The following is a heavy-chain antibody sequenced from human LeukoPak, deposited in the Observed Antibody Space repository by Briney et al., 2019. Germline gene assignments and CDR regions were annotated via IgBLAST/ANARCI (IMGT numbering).Heavy chain of an antibody. D-gene: IGHD2-8*02. J-gene: IGHJ5*02. CDR1: GYTFTGYY. CDR2: INPNSGGT. Sequence: ASVKVSCKASGYTFTGYYMHWVRPAPGQGLEWMGWINPNSGGTNYAQKFQGRVTMTRDTSISTAYMELSRLRSDDTAVYYCARPPLGRRTGWFDPWGQGTLVTVSS. CDR3: ARPPLGRRTGWFDP. V-gene: IGHV1-2*02.